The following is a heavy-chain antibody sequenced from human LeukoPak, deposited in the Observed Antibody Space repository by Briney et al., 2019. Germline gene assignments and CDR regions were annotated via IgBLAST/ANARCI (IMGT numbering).Heavy chain of an antibody. CDR1: GFTFGNYL. V-gene: IGHV3-74*01. D-gene: IGHD3-3*01. CDR2: IDNDGSYA. CDR3: ARRAGWSGSYTYYFDS. J-gene: IGHJ4*02. Sequence: GGSLRLSCAASGFTFGNYLMHWVRQVPGKGLVWVSRIDNDGSYAAYADSVKGRFTFSRDNAKNTLYLQMNTLRAEDTAVYYCARRAGWSGSYTYYFDSWGQGALVTVSS.